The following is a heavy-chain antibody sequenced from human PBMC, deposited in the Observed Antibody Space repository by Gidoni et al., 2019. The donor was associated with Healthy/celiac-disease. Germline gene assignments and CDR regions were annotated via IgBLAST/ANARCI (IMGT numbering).Heavy chain of an antibody. CDR3: ARGPGSSGNDY. CDR1: GGSISSYY. V-gene: IGHV4-59*01. CDR2: IYYSGST. J-gene: IGHJ4*02. D-gene: IGHD3-22*01. Sequence: QVQLQESGPGLVKPSETLSLTCTVSGGSISSYYWSWIRQPPGKGLEWIGYIYYSGSTNYNPSLKSRVTISVDTSKNQFSLKLSSVTAADTAVYYCARGPGSSGNDYWGQGTLVTVSS.